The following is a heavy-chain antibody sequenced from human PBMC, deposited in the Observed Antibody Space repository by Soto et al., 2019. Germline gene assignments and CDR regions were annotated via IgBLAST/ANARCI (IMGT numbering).Heavy chain of an antibody. CDR1: GYSFSGYV. Sequence: SVNGSWKASGYSFSGYVGSWVRQAPVQGLEWMGWISVYNGNTDYAQTFQGRVTMTTDTSTSTAYMELRSLTSDDTAVYYCARDAALAAAGTSYLDYWGLGTLVTVSS. CDR3: ARDAALAAAGTSYLDY. V-gene: IGHV1-18*01. J-gene: IGHJ4*01. CDR2: ISVYNGNT. D-gene: IGHD6-13*01.